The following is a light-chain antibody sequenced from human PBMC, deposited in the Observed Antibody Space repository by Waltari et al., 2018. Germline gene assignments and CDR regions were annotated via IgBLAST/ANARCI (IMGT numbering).Light chain of an antibody. CDR3: QQGNSFPLT. CDR2: GAS. CDR1: QDIRHW. J-gene: IGKJ4*01. Sequence: DILMTQSPSSVSSSVGDRVTITCRASQDIRHWLAWYQQKPGTAPVLLIYGASYLKSGVPSMFSGSGSGTHFTLTITDLQPEDFATYFCQQGNSFPLTFGGGTRVEIK. V-gene: IGKV1D-12*01.